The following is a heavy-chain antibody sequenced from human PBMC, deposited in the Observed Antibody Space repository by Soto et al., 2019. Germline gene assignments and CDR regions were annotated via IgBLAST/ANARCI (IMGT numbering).Heavy chain of an antibody. CDR1: GDSVSSNSAA. V-gene: IGHV6-1*01. CDR2: IYYRSKWYN. J-gene: IGHJ5*02. CDR3: ARELGSSWYWFDP. Sequence: SQTLSLTCAISGDSVSSNSAAWNWIRQSPSRGLEWLRRIYYRSKWYNDYPVSVKSRITINPDTSQNHFALQLSSVYPEDTAVYCCARELGSSWYWFDPWGQGTLVTVSS. D-gene: IGHD6-13*01.